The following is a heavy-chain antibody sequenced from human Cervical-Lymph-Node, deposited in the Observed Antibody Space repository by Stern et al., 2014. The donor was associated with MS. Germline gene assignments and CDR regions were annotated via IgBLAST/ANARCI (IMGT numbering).Heavy chain of an antibody. D-gene: IGHD1-1*01. V-gene: IGHV1-69*01. Sequence: VQLEESGAEVKKPGSSVKVSCTASGDTFIKFGISWVRQAPGQGLAWMGGFIPLFGTTEYVEKFQGRLTINADESATTVYMELSSLRSEDTAVYYCARDNDDNGMDVWGQGTPVSVSS. CDR2: FIPLFGTT. CDR3: ARDNDDNGMDV. J-gene: IGHJ6*02. CDR1: GDTFIKFG.